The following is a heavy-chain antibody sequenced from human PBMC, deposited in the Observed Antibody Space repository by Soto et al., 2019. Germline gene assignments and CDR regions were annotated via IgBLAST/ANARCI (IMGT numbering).Heavy chain of an antibody. J-gene: IGHJ6*03. V-gene: IGHV4-59*01. D-gene: IGHD1-20*01. CDR2: IYYSGST. Sequence: SETLSLTCTVSGGSISSYYWSWIRQPPGKGLEWIGYIYYSGSTNYNPSLKSRVTISVDTSKNQFSLKLSSVTAADTAVYYCATLQAPDSLKDNNWTYYYYMDVWGKGTTVTVSS. CDR1: GGSISSYY. CDR3: ATLQAPDSLKDNNWTYYYYMDV.